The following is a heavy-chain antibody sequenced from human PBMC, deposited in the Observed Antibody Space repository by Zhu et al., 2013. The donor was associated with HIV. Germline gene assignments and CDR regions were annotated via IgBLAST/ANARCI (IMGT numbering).Heavy chain of an antibody. CDR3: ARDMSRSGTYSGS. Sequence: YAQKLQGRVTMTTDTSTSTAYMELRSLRSDDTAVYYCARDMSRSGTYSGSWGQGTLVTVSS. J-gene: IGHJ5*02. V-gene: IGHV1-18*01. D-gene: IGHD3-3*01.